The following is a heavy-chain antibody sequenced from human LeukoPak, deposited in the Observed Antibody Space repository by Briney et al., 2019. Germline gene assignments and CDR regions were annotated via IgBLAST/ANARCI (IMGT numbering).Heavy chain of an antibody. D-gene: IGHD2-21*01. CDR1: GFTFSSSW. CDR2: ISDSGSPI. V-gene: IGHV3-48*02. CDR3: ARHSGNSFDY. Sequence: PGGSLRLSCAASGFTFSSSWMHWVCQAPAKGLEWVSYISDSGSPIYYADSVKGRFTISRDNARNSLYLQMNSLRDEDTAVYYCARHSGNSFDYWGQGTLVTVSS. J-gene: IGHJ4*02.